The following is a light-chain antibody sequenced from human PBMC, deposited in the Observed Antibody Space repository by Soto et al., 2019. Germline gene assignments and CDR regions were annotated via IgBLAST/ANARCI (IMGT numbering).Light chain of an antibody. Sequence: EIVLTQSPGTLSLSPGERATLSCRASQSVSSNYLAWYQQKPGQAPRLLIYDASRRATGIPDRFSGRGSGTDFTLTISRLEHEVFAVYYCQQYGNSPQTFGPGTKVDIK. CDR1: QSVSSNY. J-gene: IGKJ1*01. V-gene: IGKV3-20*01. CDR2: DAS. CDR3: QQYGNSPQT.